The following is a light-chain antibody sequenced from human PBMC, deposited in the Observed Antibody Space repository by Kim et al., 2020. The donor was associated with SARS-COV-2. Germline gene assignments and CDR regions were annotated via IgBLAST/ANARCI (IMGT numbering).Light chain of an antibody. J-gene: IGKJ5*01. CDR2: DAS. V-gene: IGKV3D-20*01. CDR1: QTVRSND. Sequence: GERSTLSGGASQTVRSNDVAWYQQKPGLAPMLLIFDASKRATGFPDRFSGSGSGTDFTLTITRLEPEDFGIYYCQQFGSSSITFGQGTRLEIK. CDR3: QQFGSSSIT.